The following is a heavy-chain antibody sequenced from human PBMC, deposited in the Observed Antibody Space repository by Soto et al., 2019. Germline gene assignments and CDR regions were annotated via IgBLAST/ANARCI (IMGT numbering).Heavy chain of an antibody. Sequence: QVPLVQSGAEVKKPGASVTVSCKTSGYTPTNYDIGWVRQAPGQGLEWMGWISAYNGNTNSAQKLQGRLTMTTDTSTRTAYMELRSLRSDDMAVYYCARALYRSGTYYAFDNWGQGTLVTVSS. D-gene: IGHD1-26*01. CDR1: GYTPTNYD. V-gene: IGHV1-18*03. J-gene: IGHJ4*02. CDR2: ISAYNGNT. CDR3: ARALYRSGTYYAFDN.